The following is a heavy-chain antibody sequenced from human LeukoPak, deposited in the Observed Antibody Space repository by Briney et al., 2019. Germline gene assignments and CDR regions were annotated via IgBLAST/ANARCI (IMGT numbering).Heavy chain of an antibody. J-gene: IGHJ4*02. V-gene: IGHV4-34*01. CDR1: GFTFSSYS. CDR2: INHSGST. D-gene: IGHD7-27*01. CDR3: ARELLGIGY. Sequence: GSLRLSCAASGFTFSSYSMNWVRQAPGKGLEWIGEINHSGSTNYNPSLKSRVTISVDTSKNQFSLKLSSVTAADTAVYYCARELLGIGYWGQGTLVTVSS.